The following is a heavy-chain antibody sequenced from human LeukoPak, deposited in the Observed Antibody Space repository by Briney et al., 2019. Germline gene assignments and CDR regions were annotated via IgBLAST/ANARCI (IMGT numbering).Heavy chain of an antibody. CDR2: INPNSGGT. CDR3: ATSHDSSGYYYFDY. V-gene: IGHV1-2*02. CDR1: GGTFSSYA. Sequence: ASVKVSCKASGGTFSSYAISWVRQAPGQGLEWMGWINPNSGGTNYAQKFQGRVTMTRDTSISTAYMELSRLRSDDTAVYYCATSHDSSGYYYFDYWGQGTLVTVSS. D-gene: IGHD3-22*01. J-gene: IGHJ4*02.